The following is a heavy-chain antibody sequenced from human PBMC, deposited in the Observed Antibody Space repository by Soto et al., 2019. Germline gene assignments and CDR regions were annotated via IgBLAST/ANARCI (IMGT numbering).Heavy chain of an antibody. D-gene: IGHD1-26*01. J-gene: IGHJ4*02. CDR2: IFSGGST. Sequence: EVQLVESGGGFVQPGGSLRLSCAASGLTVSSNYMAWVRQAPGKGLEWVSVIFSGGSTYYTDSVTGRFTISRDNSKNTLYLQMNRLRAEDTAVYYCTRQSVGATRGGFDYWGQGTLVTVSS. CDR1: GLTVSSNY. CDR3: TRQSVGATRGGFDY. V-gene: IGHV3-66*04.